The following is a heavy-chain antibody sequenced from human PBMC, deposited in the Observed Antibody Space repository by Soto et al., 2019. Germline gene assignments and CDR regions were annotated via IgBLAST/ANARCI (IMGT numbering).Heavy chain of an antibody. CDR2: IVVGSGNT. CDR1: GFTFTSSA. D-gene: IGHD4-17*01. J-gene: IGHJ4*02. CDR3: ARQTGTYGGFSRYYFDY. Sequence: ASVKVSCKSSGFTFTSSAVQCVRQARGQRLEWIGWIVVGSGNTNYAQKFQERVTISADKSISTAYLQWSSLKASDTAMYYCARQTGTYGGFSRYYFDYWGQGTLVTVSS. V-gene: IGHV1-58*01.